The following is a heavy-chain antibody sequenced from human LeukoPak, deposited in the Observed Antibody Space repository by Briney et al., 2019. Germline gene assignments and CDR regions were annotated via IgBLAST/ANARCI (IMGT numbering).Heavy chain of an antibody. Sequence: KPSETLSLTCGVYGGSFSAYYWSWIRQPPGKGLEWIGEISHSGNTHYDPSLMSRVTISVDTSKNQFSLKLSSVTAADTAVYYCARDLLDSSDSWGQGTLVTVSS. D-gene: IGHD3-22*01. J-gene: IGHJ4*02. V-gene: IGHV4-34*01. CDR2: ISHSGNT. CDR3: ARDLLDSSDS. CDR1: GGSFSAYY.